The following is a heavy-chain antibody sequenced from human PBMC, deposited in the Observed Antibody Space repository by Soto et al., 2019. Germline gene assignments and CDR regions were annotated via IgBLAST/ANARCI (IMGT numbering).Heavy chain of an antibody. D-gene: IGHD6-19*01. Sequence: SETLSLTCAVSGGSINSNYFWGWICQPPGRGLEWIGSIYYGGNTYYNPSLKSRVTISADLSKNQFSLNLNSVTAADTAVYYCATTIYGSAWSSDFWGQGTLVTVSS. CDR2: IYYGGNT. CDR3: ATTIYGSAWSSDF. CDR1: GGSINSNYF. V-gene: IGHV4-39*01. J-gene: IGHJ4*02.